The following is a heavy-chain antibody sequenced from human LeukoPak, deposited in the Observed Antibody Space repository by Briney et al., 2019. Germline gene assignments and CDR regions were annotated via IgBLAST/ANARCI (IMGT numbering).Heavy chain of an antibody. CDR3: ARGANYGDYADDAFDI. Sequence: SETLSLTCAVSGGSISSGGYSWSWIRQPPGKGLEWIGYIYHSGSTYYNPSLKSRVTISVDRSKNQFSLKLSSVAAADTAVYYCARGANYGDYADDAFDIWGQGTKVTVSS. J-gene: IGHJ3*02. CDR2: IYHSGST. D-gene: IGHD4-17*01. V-gene: IGHV4-30-2*01. CDR1: GGSISSGGYS.